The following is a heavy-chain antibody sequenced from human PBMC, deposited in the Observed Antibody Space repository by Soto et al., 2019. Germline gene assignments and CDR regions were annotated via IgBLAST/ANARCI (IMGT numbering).Heavy chain of an antibody. J-gene: IGHJ6*02. CDR3: ARARSPHRSYYYYYGMDV. CDR1: GGSISSYY. V-gene: IGHV4-59*01. CDR2: IYYSGST. Sequence: PSETLSLTXTVSGGSISSYYWSWIRQPPGKGLEWIGYIYYSGSTNYNPSLKSRVTISVDTSKNQFSLKLSSVTAADTAVYYCARARSPHRSYYYYYGMDVWGQGTTVTVSS.